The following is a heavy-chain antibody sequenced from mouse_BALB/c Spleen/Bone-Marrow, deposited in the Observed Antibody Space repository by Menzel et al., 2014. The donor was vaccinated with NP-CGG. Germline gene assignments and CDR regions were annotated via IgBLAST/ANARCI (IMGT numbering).Heavy chain of an antibody. V-gene: IGHV1-18*01. J-gene: IGHJ3*01. Sequence: AGPELVKPEASVKISCNTSGFTFTEYTMHWVKQSHGKSLEWIGGINPNNGGTSYNQKLKGKATLTVDNSYSTAYVELRSLTSEDSAVNYCARLGTAWFAYWGQGTLVTVPA. D-gene: IGHD3-3*01. CDR2: INPNNGGT. CDR3: ARLGTAWFAY. CDR1: GFTFTEYT.